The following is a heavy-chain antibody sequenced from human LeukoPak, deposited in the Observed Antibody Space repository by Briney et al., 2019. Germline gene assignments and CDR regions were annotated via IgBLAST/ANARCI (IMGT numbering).Heavy chain of an antibody. J-gene: IGHJ5*02. CDR1: SHTFTSYG. Sequence: GASVKVSCKASSHTFTSYGLSWVRQAPGQGLEWMGWISVYRSKTNYAQKFQGRVTMTRDTSTSTVYMELSSLRSEDTAVYYCARDACSSRICSAGGNWFDPWGQGTLVTVSS. D-gene: IGHD2-2*01. CDR3: ARDACSSRICSAGGNWFDP. V-gene: IGHV1-18*01. CDR2: ISVYRSKT.